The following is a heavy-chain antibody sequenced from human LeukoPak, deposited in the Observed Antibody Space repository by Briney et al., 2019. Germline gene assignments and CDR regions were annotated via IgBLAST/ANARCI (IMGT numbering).Heavy chain of an antibody. Sequence: SETLSLTCTVSGYSISSGYYWGWIRQPPGKGLEWIGSIYHSGSTYYNPSLKSRVTISVDTSKNQFSLKLSSVTAADTAVYYCARGVRGGDSDAFDIWGQGTMVTVSS. CDR3: ARGVRGGDSDAFDI. V-gene: IGHV4-38-2*02. CDR1: GYSISSGYY. D-gene: IGHD3-10*01. J-gene: IGHJ3*02. CDR2: IYHSGST.